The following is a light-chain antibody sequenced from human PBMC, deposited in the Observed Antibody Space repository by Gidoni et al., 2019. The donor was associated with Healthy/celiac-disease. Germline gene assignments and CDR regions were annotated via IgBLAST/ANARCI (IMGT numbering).Light chain of an antibody. CDR3: QQYYSTPT. V-gene: IGKV1-NL1*01. Sequence: DIKRTQSPSSLSSSVGDRVTITCRASQGISNSLAWYQQKPGKAPKLLLYAASSLESGVPSRFSGSGSGTDYTLTISSLQPEDFATYYCQQYYSTPTFGQGTRLEIK. CDR2: AAS. CDR1: QGISNS. J-gene: IGKJ5*01.